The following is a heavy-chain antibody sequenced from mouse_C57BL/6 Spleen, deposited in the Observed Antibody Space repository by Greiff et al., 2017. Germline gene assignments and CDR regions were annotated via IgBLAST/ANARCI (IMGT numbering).Heavy chain of an antibody. CDR2: ISDGGSYT. CDR1: GFTFSSYA. J-gene: IGHJ1*03. CDR3: ARDRGDGSRYFDV. V-gene: IGHV5-4*01. D-gene: IGHD1-1*01. Sequence: VQLKESGGGLVKPGGSLKLSCAASGFTFSSYAMSWVRQTPEKRLEWVATISDGGSYTYYPDNVKGRFTISRDNAKNNLYLQMSHLKSEDTAMYYCARDRGDGSRYFDVWGTGTTVTVSS.